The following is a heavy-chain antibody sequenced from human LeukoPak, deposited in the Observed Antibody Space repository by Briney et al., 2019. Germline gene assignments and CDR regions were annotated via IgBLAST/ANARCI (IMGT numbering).Heavy chain of an antibody. V-gene: IGHV4-38-2*02. CDR2: IYHSGST. J-gene: IGHJ4*02. CDR3: ARRKNRYCTNGVCYTGGYYFDY. CDR1: GYSISSGYY. Sequence: PSETLSLTCTVSGYSISSGYYWGWIRQPPGKGLEWIGSIYHSGSTYYNPSLKSRVTISVDTSKNQFSLKLSSVTAADTAVYYCARRKNRYCTNGVCYTGGYYFDYWGQGTLVTVSS. D-gene: IGHD2-8*01.